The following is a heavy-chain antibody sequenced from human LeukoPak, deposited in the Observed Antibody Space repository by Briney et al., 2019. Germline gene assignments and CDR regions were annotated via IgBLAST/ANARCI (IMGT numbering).Heavy chain of an antibody. V-gene: IGHV3-23*01. J-gene: IGHJ4*02. D-gene: IGHD6-19*01. CDR1: GFTFSSYA. Sequence: PGGSLRLSCAASGFTFSSYAMSWVRQAPGKGLEWVSAISGSGGSTYYADSVKGRFTISRDNSKNTLYLQMNSLRAGDTAVYYCARVQVGGTGRGPLDWGQGTLVTVSS. CDR2: ISGSGGST. CDR3: ARVQVGGTGRGPLD.